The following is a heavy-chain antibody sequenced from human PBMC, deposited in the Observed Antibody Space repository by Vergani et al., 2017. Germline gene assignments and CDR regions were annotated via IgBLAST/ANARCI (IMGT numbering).Heavy chain of an antibody. V-gene: IGHV3-21*04. CDR2: ISSSSSYI. D-gene: IGHD6-13*01. CDR3: AKDGYSSSWLGNIFDY. CDR1: GFTFSSYS. Sequence: VQLVESGGGLVKPGGSLRLSCAASGFTFSSYSMNWVRQAPGKGLEWVSSISSSSSYIYYADSVKGRFTISRDNAKNSLYLQMNSLRAEDTAVYYCAKDGYSSSWLGNIFDYWGQGTLVTVSS. J-gene: IGHJ4*02.